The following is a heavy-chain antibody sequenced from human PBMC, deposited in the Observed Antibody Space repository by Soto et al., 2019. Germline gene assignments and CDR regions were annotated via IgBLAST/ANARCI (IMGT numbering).Heavy chain of an antibody. Sequence: WWSLRLSCSSSVFTFSTYTMNWFRQAPGKGLEWVSSINGRGNYIYYAESVKGRFTISRDNAKNSLYLQMDRLRAEDTALYYCVREDGKVGTNSAFDYWGLGALVTVSS. CDR1: VFTFSTYT. D-gene: IGHD1-26*01. V-gene: IGHV3-21*01. J-gene: IGHJ4*02. CDR3: VREDGKVGTNSAFDY. CDR2: INGRGNYI.